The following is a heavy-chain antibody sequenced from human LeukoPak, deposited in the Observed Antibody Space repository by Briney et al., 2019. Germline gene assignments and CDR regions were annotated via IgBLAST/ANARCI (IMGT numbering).Heavy chain of an antibody. CDR1: GFTVSSNS. CDR2: IYSDNT. D-gene: IGHD2-2*01. CDR3: ASRSSTDYYYYMDV. V-gene: IGHV3-53*01. Sequence: GGSLRLSCTVSGFTVSSNSMSWVRQAPGKGLEWVSFIYSDNTHYSDSVKGRFTISRDNSKNTLYLQMNSLRAEDTAVYYCASRSSTDYYYYMDVWGKGTTVTVSS. J-gene: IGHJ6*03.